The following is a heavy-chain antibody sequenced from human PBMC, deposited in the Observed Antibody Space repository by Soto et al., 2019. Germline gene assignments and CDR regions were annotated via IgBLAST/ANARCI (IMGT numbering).Heavy chain of an antibody. CDR1: GFTFSSYA. D-gene: IGHD6-19*01. V-gene: IGHV3-23*01. J-gene: IGHJ1*01. Sequence: VGSLRLSCAASGFTFSSYAMSWVRQAPGKGLEWVSGISGSGDSTYYADSVKGRFTISRDNSKNTLYLQMNSLRAEDTAVYYCAKRVPGIAVAGTGYFQHWGQGTLVTVSS. CDR3: AKRVPGIAVAGTGYFQH. CDR2: ISGSGDST.